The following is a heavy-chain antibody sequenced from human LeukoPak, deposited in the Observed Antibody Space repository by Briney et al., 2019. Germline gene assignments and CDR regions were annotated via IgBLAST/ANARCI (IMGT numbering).Heavy chain of an antibody. CDR3: ARGSATVTIDAFDI. CDR2: IYYSGST. D-gene: IGHD4-17*01. J-gene: IGHJ3*02. V-gene: IGHV4-30-4*07. Sequence: TLSLTCAVSGGSISSGGYSWSWIRQPPGKGLEWIGYIYYSGSTYYNPSLKSRVTISVDTSKNQFSLKLSSVTAADTAVYYCARGSATVTIDAFDIWGQGTMVTVSS. CDR1: GGSISSGGYS.